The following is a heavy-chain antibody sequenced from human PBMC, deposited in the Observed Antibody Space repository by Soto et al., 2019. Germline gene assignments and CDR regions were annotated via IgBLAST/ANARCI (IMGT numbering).Heavy chain of an antibody. CDR3: ARGVITFGGVIAINWFDP. D-gene: IGHD3-16*02. Sequence: ASVKVSCKASGYTFTSYDINWVRQATGQGLEWMGWMNPNSGNTGYAQKFQGRVTMTRNTSISTAYMELSSLRSEDTAVYYCARGVITFGGVIAINWFDPWGQGTLVTVSS. J-gene: IGHJ5*02. CDR1: GYTFTSYD. V-gene: IGHV1-8*01. CDR2: MNPNSGNT.